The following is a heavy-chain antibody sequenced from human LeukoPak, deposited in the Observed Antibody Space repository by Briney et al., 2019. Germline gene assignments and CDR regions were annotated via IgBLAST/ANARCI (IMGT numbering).Heavy chain of an antibody. V-gene: IGHV3-11*01. Sequence: PGGSLRLSCAASGFIFSDYYMSWIRQAPGKGLEWVSYISSSGSTIYYADSVKGRFTISRDKAKNSLYLHMNSLRVEDTAVYYCARDRWLTPHYWGQGTLVTVSS. CDR2: ISSSGSTI. J-gene: IGHJ4*02. D-gene: IGHD5-24*01. CDR1: GFIFSDYY. CDR3: ARDRWLTPHY.